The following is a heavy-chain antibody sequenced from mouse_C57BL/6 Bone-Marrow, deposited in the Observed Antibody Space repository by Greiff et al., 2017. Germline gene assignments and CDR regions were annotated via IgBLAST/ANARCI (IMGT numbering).Heavy chain of an antibody. CDR2: IDPSDSYT. D-gene: IGHD2-1*01. V-gene: IGHV1-50*01. CDR1: GYTFTSYW. Sequence: VQLQQPGAELVKPGASVKLSCKASGYTFTSYWMQWVKQRPGQGLEWIGEIDPSDSYTNYNQKFKGKATLTLDTSSSTAYMQLSSLTSEDSAVYYCAREEIYYGNHGSYYYAMDYWGQGTSVTVSS. J-gene: IGHJ4*01. CDR3: AREEIYYGNHGSYYYAMDY.